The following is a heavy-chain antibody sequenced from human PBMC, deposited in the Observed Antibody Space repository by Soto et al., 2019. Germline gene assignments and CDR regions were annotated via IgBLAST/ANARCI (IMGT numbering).Heavy chain of an antibody. CDR3: ARDVFYGGNYRIPYNWFDP. CDR1: GYTFTTYG. J-gene: IGHJ5*02. CDR2: INSYNGNT. V-gene: IGHV1-18*01. D-gene: IGHD5-12*01. Sequence: QVQLVQSGAEVKKPGASVKVSCKASGYTFTTYGISWVRQAPGQGPEWMGWINSYNGNTDYAQELQGRVTMTTDTSTNTAYMELRSLRSDETAVYYCARDVFYGGNYRIPYNWFDPWGQGTLVTVSS.